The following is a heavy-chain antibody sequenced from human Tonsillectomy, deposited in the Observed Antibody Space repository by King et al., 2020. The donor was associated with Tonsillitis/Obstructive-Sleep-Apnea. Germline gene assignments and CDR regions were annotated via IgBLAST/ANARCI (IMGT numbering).Heavy chain of an antibody. D-gene: IGHD2-2*01. J-gene: IGHJ6*03. V-gene: IGHV3-23*04. Sequence: VQLVESGGGLVQPGGSLRLSCAASGFTFSSYAMSWVRQAPGKGLEWASAISGSGGSTYYADSVKGRFTISRDNSKNTLYLQMNSLRAEDTAVYYCAKDHPGYCSSTSCNYMDVWGQGTTVTVSS. CDR1: GFTFSSYA. CDR2: ISGSGGST. CDR3: AKDHPGYCSSTSCNYMDV.